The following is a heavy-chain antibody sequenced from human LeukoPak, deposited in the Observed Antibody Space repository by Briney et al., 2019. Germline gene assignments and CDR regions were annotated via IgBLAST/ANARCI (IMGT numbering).Heavy chain of an antibody. J-gene: IGHJ4*02. V-gene: IGHV3-23*01. CDR2: ISGSGGST. CDR1: GFTFSSYG. D-gene: IGHD3-22*01. Sequence: GGSLRLSCAASGFTFSSYGMSWVRQAPGKGLEWVSAISGSGGSTYYADSVKGRFTISRDNSKNTLYLQMNSLRAEDTAVYYCAKGGAMIVVVTYRDYWGQGTLVTVSS. CDR3: AKGGAMIVVVTYRDY.